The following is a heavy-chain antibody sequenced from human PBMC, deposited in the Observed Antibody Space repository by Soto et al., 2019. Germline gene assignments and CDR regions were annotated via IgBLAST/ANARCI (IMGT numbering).Heavy chain of an antibody. D-gene: IGHD3-10*01. Sequence: QVQLQESGPGLVKPSETLSLTCTVSGGSISSYYWSWIRQSPGKGLDYIGYIYSSGSTHYNPSLKSRVTISVDTSKNQFSLKLTSVTAADTAVYYCARAPRSGPFDYWGQGTLVTVSS. CDR3: ARAPRSGPFDY. CDR2: IYSSGST. J-gene: IGHJ4*02. V-gene: IGHV4-59*08. CDR1: GGSISSYY.